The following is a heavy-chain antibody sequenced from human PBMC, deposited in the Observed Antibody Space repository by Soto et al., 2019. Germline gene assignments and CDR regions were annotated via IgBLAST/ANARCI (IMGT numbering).Heavy chain of an antibody. Sequence: GGSLRLSCVASGFMFSSYWMSWVRQAPGKGLEWVANIKSDGSETNYVDFVKGRFTISRDNSKNTLYLQMGSLRAEDMAVYYCARAPVGFYDYWGQGTLVTVSS. CDR2: IKSDGSET. V-gene: IGHV3-7*02. CDR1: GFMFSSYW. J-gene: IGHJ4*02. CDR3: ARAPVGFYDY. D-gene: IGHD1-26*01.